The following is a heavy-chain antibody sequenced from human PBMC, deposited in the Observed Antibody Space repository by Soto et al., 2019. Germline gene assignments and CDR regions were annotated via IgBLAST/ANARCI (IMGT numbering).Heavy chain of an antibody. Sequence: ASETLSLTCTVSGGATSEYFWSWIRQSQGKGLEWIGYIYYLGSTDYNPSLKSRVTISVDTSKRQFSLRLTSVTAADTAVYYCARDGYDGSGSPYPAYWGPGTQVTVSS. D-gene: IGHD3-10*01. CDR3: ARDGYDGSGSPYPAY. J-gene: IGHJ4*02. V-gene: IGHV4-59*01. CDR1: GGATSEYF. CDR2: IYYLGST.